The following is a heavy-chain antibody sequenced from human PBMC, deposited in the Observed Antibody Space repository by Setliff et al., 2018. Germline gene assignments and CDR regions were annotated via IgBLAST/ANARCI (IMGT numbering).Heavy chain of an antibody. CDR3: ATKDYDTSGYYRPFGF. J-gene: IGHJ4*01. Sequence: ASVKVSCKVSGSTLTELTMYWVPQAPGKGLEWMGSFNPEDDEIIYAQKFLGRVTMTEDTSTDTAYMELSSLRSEDTAVYYCATKDYDTSGYYRPFGFWGQGTLVTVSS. V-gene: IGHV1-24*01. CDR2: FNPEDDEI. CDR1: GSTLTELT. D-gene: IGHD3-22*01.